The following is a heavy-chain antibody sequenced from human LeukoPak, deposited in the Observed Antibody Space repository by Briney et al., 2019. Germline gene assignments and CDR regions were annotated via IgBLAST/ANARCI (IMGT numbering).Heavy chain of an antibody. Sequence: PSETLSLTCTVSGGSISGDYWSWFRQPPGKGLEWLGYIYDTGLTGYNPSLKSRVTISLDTSKIRFSLKLSSVTAADTAVYYCARDMRIAAAGTGFDPWGQGTLVTVSS. CDR3: ARDMRIAAAGTGFDP. CDR1: GGSISGDY. J-gene: IGHJ5*02. V-gene: IGHV4-59*12. CDR2: IYDTGLT. D-gene: IGHD6-13*01.